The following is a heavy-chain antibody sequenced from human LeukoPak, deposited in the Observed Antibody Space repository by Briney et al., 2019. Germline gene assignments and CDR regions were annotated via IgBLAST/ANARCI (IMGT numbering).Heavy chain of an antibody. CDR2: INHSGST. Sequence: SEILSLTCAVYGGSFSGYYWSWIRQPPGKGLEWIGEINHSGSTNYNLSLKSRVTISVDTSKNQFSLKLSSVTAADMAVYYCARAHGAPRYWGQGTLVTVSS. CDR1: GGSFSGYY. CDR3: ARAHGAPRY. V-gene: IGHV4-34*01. D-gene: IGHD4-17*01. J-gene: IGHJ4*02.